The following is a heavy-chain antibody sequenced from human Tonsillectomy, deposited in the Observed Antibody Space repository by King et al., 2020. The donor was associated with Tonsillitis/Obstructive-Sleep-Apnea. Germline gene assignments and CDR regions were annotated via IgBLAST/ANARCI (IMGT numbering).Heavy chain of an antibody. Sequence: VQLVESGGGVVQPGRSLRLSCAASGFTFSSYGMHWVRLSPGKGLEWVAVISYDGSNKYYADSVTGRFTISRDNSKNTLYLQMNSLRAEDTAVYYCAKEMATPVPFDIWGQGTMVTVSS. CDR1: GFTFSSYG. V-gene: IGHV3-30*18. CDR3: AKEMATPVPFDI. CDR2: ISYDGSNK. J-gene: IGHJ3*02. D-gene: IGHD5-24*01.